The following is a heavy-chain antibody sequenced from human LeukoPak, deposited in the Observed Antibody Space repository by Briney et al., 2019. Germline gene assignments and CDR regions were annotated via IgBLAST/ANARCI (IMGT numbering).Heavy chain of an antibody. CDR2: ISSSSSYI. J-gene: IGHJ4*02. Sequence: SGGSLRLSCAASGFTFSSYSMNWVRQAPGKGLEWVSSISSSSSYIYYADSVKGRFTISRDNAKNSLYLQMNSLRAEDTAVYYCARGLAYCGGDCYPNNYYFDYWGQGTLVTVSS. CDR3: ARGLAYCGGDCYPNNYYFDY. CDR1: GFTFSSYS. V-gene: IGHV3-21*01. D-gene: IGHD2-21*02.